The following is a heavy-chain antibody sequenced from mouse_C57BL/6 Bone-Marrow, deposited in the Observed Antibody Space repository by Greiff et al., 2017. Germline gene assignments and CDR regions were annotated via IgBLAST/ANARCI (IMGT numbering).Heavy chain of an antibody. CDR1: GYSFTGYY. Sequence: EVKLMESGPELVKPGASVQISCKASGYSFTGYYMNWVKQSPEKSLEWIGEINPSTGGTTYNQKFKAKATLTVDKSSSTAYMQLKSLTSEDSAVNYCARGGGSSHWYFDVWGTGTTVTVSS. D-gene: IGHD1-1*01. CDR3: ARGGGSSHWYFDV. V-gene: IGHV1-42*01. J-gene: IGHJ1*03. CDR2: INPSTGGT.